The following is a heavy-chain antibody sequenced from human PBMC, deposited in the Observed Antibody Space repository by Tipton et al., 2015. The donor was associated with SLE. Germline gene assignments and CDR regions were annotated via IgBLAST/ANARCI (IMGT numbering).Heavy chain of an antibody. V-gene: IGHV4-34*01. CDR3: ATRPVTTGWFDP. CDR2: IYFSGTT. CDR1: GGSFSGYY. D-gene: IGHD4-11*01. Sequence: TLSLTCEVYGGSFSGYYWSWIRQSPGKGLEWIGNIYFSGTTYYNPSLRSRVSISVDTSKDQFSLNLASVTAADTAVYYCATRPVTTGWFDPWGQGTLVTVSS. J-gene: IGHJ5*02.